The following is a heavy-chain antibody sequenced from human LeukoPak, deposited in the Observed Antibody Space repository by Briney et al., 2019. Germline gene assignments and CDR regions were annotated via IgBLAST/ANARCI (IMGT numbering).Heavy chain of an antibody. J-gene: IGHJ6*03. Sequence: GASVTVSCKASGYTFTGYYMHWVRQAPGRGLEWMGWINPNSGGTNYAQKFQGRVTMTRDTSISTAYMELSRLRSDDTAVYYCARDRRRWGPYYYDSSGYPDYYYMDVWGKGTTVTVSS. CDR1: GYTFTGYY. CDR2: INPNSGGT. D-gene: IGHD3-22*01. CDR3: ARDRRRWGPYYYDSSGYPDYYYMDV. V-gene: IGHV1-2*02.